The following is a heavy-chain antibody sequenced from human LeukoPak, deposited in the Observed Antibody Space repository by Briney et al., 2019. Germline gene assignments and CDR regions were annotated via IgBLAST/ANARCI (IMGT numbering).Heavy chain of an antibody. Sequence: ASVKVSCKASGYTFTGYYMHWVRQAPGQGLEWMGWINPNSGGTNYAQKFQGRVTMTRDTSISTAYMELSRLGSDDTAVYYCARKYYDFWSGYNPWGYYYYYMDVWGKGTTVTVPS. CDR1: GYTFTGYY. V-gene: IGHV1-2*02. CDR3: ARKYYDFWSGYNPWGYYYYYMDV. D-gene: IGHD3-3*01. CDR2: INPNSGGT. J-gene: IGHJ6*03.